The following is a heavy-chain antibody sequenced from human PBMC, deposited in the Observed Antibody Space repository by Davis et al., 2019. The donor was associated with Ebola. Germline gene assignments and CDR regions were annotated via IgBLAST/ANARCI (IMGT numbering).Heavy chain of an antibody. J-gene: IGHJ2*01. Sequence: GGSLRLSCVASGFTLNNAWMSWVRQAPGKGLEWVGRIKSKTDGGTTDYAAPVKGRFAMSRDDSKNTLYLQMNSLKIEDTAVYYCTTLSTVTTTYFDLWGRGTLVTVSS. CDR1: GFTLNNAW. V-gene: IGHV3-15*01. CDR3: TTLSTVTTTYFDL. D-gene: IGHD4-17*01. CDR2: IKSKTDGGTT.